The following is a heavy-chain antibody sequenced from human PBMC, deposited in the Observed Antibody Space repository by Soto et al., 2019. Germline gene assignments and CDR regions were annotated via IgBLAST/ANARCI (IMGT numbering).Heavy chain of an antibody. CDR1: GFTFSSYA. CDR3: ARDVINYYDSSGYYYYYYGMDV. D-gene: IGHD3-22*01. J-gene: IGHJ6*02. V-gene: IGHV3-30-3*01. CDR2: ISYDGSNK. Sequence: QVQLVESGGGVVQPGRSLRLSCAASGFTFSSYAMHWVRQAPGKGLEWVAVISYDGSNKYYADSVKGRFTISRDNSKNTLYLQMNSLRAEDTAVYYCARDVINYYDSSGYYYYYYGMDVWGQGTTVTVSS.